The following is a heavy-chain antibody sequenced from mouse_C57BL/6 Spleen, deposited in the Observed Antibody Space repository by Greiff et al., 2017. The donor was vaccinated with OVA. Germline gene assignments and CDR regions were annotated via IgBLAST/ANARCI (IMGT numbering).Heavy chain of an antibody. V-gene: IGHV1-19*01. CDR2: INPYNGGT. Sequence: VQLQQSGPVLVKPGASVKMSCKASGYTFTDYYMNWVKQSHGKSLEWIGVINPYNGGTSYNQKFKGKATLTVDKSSSTAYMELNSLTSEDSAVYNSARETGYFAVWGTGTPLTVSS. J-gene: IGHJ1*03. CDR1: GYTFTDYY. CDR3: ARETGYFAV. D-gene: IGHD4-1*01.